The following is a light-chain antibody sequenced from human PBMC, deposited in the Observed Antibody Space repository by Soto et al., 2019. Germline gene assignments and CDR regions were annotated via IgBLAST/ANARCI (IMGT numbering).Light chain of an antibody. Sequence: EIVMTQSPATLSVSPGERATLSCRASQSVSSILAWYQQKPGQAPRLLIYGASTRATGIPARFSGSGSGTEFTLTISGLQSEDFAVYYWQQYNYWPRTFGQGTKVEIK. CDR1: QSVSSI. CDR3: QQYNYWPRT. V-gene: IGKV3-15*01. J-gene: IGKJ1*01. CDR2: GAS.